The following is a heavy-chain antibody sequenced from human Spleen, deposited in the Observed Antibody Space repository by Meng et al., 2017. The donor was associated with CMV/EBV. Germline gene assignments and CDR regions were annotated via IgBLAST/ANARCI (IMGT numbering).Heavy chain of an antibody. J-gene: IGHJ4*02. V-gene: IGHV3-20*04. Sequence: GGSLRLSCAASGFTFDDHGMSWVRQAPGKGLEWVSGIRWNGETTGYADSVKGRFTISRDNAKNSLYLQMNRLRAEDTAVYYCASRDTYSSPDYWGQGTLVTVSS. D-gene: IGHD6-19*01. CDR3: ASRDTYSSPDY. CDR1: GFTFDDHG. CDR2: IRWNGETT.